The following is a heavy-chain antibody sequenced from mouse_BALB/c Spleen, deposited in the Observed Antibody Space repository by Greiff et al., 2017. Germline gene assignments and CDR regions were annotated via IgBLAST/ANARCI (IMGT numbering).Heavy chain of an antibody. J-gene: IGHJ2*01. CDR1: GFSLTSYG. Sequence: VKLKESGPGLVAPSQSLSITCTVSGFSLTSYGVHWVRQTPGKGLEWLGVIWRGGSTDYNAAFMSRLSITKDNSKSQVFFKMNSLQADDTAIYYCAKGGSYYYGSSYDDYFDYWGQGTTLTVSS. CDR2: IWRGGST. D-gene: IGHD1-1*01. V-gene: IGHV2-5*01. CDR3: AKGGSYYYGSSYDDYFDY.